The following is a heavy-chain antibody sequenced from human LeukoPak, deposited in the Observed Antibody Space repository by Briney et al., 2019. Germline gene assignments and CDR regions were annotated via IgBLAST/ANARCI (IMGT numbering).Heavy chain of an antibody. CDR3: ARGPLRYCSGGICPNWFDP. CDR1: GGTFSSYA. D-gene: IGHD2-15*01. Sequence: SVKLSCKASGGTFSSYAISWVRQAPGQGLEWMGGIIPIFGTANYAQKFQGRVTITADESTSTAYMELSSLRSEDAAVYYCARGPLRYCSGGICPNWFDPGGGESLLTVPA. V-gene: IGHV1-69*01. CDR2: IIPIFGTA. J-gene: IGHJ5*02.